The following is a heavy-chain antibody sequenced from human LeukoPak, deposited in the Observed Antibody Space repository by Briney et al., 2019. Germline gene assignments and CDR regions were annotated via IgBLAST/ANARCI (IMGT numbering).Heavy chain of an antibody. CDR3: ARALKWELFDNFDY. CDR2: ISAYNGNT. CDR1: GYTFTSYG. J-gene: IGHJ4*02. Sequence: PRASVKVSCKASGYTFTSYGISWVRQAPGQGLEWMGWISAYNGNTNYAQKLQGRVTMTTDTSTSTAYMELRSLRSDDTAVYYCARALKWELFDNFDYWGQGTLVTVSS. D-gene: IGHD1-26*01. V-gene: IGHV1-18*01.